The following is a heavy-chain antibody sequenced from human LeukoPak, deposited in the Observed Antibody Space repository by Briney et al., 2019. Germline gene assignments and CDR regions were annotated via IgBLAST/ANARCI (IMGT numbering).Heavy chain of an antibody. CDR3: AADPPAYCGGDCYSNPYYYYGMDV. CDR1: GYTFTGYY. J-gene: IGHJ6*02. Sequence: ASVKVSCKASGYTFTGYYMHWVRQAPGQGLEWMGRINPNSGGTNYAQKFQGRVTMTRDTSISTAYMELSSLRSEDTAVYYCAADPPAYCGGDCYSNPYYYYGMDVWGQGTTVTVSS. V-gene: IGHV1-2*06. D-gene: IGHD2-21*02. CDR2: INPNSGGT.